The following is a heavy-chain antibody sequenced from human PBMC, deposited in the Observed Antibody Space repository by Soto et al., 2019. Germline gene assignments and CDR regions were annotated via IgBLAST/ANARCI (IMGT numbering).Heavy chain of an antibody. Sequence: SVKVSCKASGGTFSSYTISWVRQAPGQGLEWMGRIIPILGIANYAQKFQGRVTITADKSTSTAYMELSSLISEDTAVYYFFYCYCATRNLHAFPARRSSDL. CDR3: FYCYCATRNLHAFPARRSSDL. D-gene: IGHD1-1*01. CDR2: IIPILGIA. CDR1: GGTFSSYT. V-gene: IGHV1-69*02. J-gene: IGHJ2*01.